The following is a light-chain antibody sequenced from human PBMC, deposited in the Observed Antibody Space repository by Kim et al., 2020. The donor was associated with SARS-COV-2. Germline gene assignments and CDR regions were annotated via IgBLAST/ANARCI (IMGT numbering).Light chain of an antibody. V-gene: IGLV2-14*01. Sequence: QSALTQPASVSGSPGQSITISCTGTSSDVGGYNYVSWYQQHPGKAPKLMIYDVSKRPSGVSNRFSGSKSGNTASLTISGLQAEDEADYYCSSYTSSSTLVFGGETQLTVL. J-gene: IGLJ2*01. CDR1: SSDVGGYNY. CDR3: SSYTSSSTLV. CDR2: DVS.